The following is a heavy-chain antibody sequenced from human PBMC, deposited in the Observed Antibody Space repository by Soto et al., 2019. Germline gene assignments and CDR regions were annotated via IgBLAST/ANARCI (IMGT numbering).Heavy chain of an antibody. J-gene: IGHJ4*02. CDR3: AKDVERYYDSSAGLDY. Sequence: QVQLVESGGGVVQPGRSLRLSCAASGFTFSSYGMHWVRQAPGKGLEWVAVIWYDGSNKYYADSVKGRFTISRDNSKNTLYLQMNSLRAEDTAVYYCAKDVERYYDSSAGLDYWGQGTLVTVSS. CDR1: GFTFSSYG. D-gene: IGHD3-22*01. CDR2: IWYDGSNK. V-gene: IGHV3-33*06.